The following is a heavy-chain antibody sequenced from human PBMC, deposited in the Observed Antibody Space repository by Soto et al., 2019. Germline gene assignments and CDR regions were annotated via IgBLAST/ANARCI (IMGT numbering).Heavy chain of an antibody. Sequence: AASVKVSCKASGYTFTSYYMHWVRQAPGQGLEWMGVINPSGGSTTYAQKFLGRVTMTRDTSTSTVYMQLSSLRSEDTAVYFCARDTKEWQQSNLFDPWGQGTLVTVSS. V-gene: IGHV1-46*01. CDR1: GYTFTSYY. D-gene: IGHD3-3*01. CDR2: INPSGGST. CDR3: ARDTKEWQQSNLFDP. J-gene: IGHJ5*02.